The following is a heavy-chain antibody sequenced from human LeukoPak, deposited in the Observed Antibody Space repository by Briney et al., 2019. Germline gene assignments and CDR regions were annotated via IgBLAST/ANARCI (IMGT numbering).Heavy chain of an antibody. CDR2: ISSGSPTI. CDR3: ARIPPDYGSGSYYLDH. J-gene: IGHJ4*02. CDR1: GFTFSSYN. Sequence: GGSLRLSCAASGFTFSSYNMNWVRQAPGKGLEWISYISSGSPTIYYADSVKGRFTISRDNAKSSLYLEMNSLRDEDTAVYYCARIPPDYGSGSYYLDHWGQGTLVTVSS. D-gene: IGHD3-10*01. V-gene: IGHV3-48*02.